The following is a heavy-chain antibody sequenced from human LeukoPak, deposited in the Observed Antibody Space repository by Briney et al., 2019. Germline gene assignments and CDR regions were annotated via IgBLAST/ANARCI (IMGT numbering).Heavy chain of an antibody. V-gene: IGHV1-2*02. CDR3: ARGAEAETSPLDF. D-gene: IGHD6-13*01. CDR2: INPNSGGT. CDR1: GYTFTDYY. J-gene: IGHJ4*02. Sequence: ASVKVSCKTSGYTFTDYYIHWVRQAPGQGLDWMGWINPNSGGTYYARKFQGRVTMTRDTSINTDYMEMKRVTSDDTAVYYCARGAEAETSPLDFWGQGTLVIVS.